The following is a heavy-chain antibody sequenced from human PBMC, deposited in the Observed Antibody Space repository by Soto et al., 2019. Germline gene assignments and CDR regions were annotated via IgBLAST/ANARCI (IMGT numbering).Heavy chain of an antibody. V-gene: IGHV5-51*01. CDR3: ARRVVGAPLSYGMDV. CDR1: GYSFTSYW. CDR2: IYPGDSDT. J-gene: IGHJ6*02. Sequence: GESLKISCKGSGYSFTSYWIGWVRQMPGKGLEWMGIIYPGDSDTRYSPSFQGQVTISADKSISTAYLQWSSLKASDAAMYYCARRVVGAPLSYGMDVWGQGTTVTVSS. D-gene: IGHD1-26*01.